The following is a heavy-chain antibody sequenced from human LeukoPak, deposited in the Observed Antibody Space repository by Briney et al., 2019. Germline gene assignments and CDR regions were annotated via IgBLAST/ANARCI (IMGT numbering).Heavy chain of an antibody. J-gene: IGHJ4*02. CDR3: ARVGAYSGSSAIDY. Sequence: ASVKVSCKASGYTFTSYGISWVRQAPGQGLEWMGRIIPILGIANYAQKFQGRVTITADKSTSTAYMELSSLRSEDTAVYYCARVGAYSGSSAIDYWGQGTLVTVSS. D-gene: IGHD1-26*01. CDR2: IIPILGIA. V-gene: IGHV1-69*04. CDR1: GYTFTSYG.